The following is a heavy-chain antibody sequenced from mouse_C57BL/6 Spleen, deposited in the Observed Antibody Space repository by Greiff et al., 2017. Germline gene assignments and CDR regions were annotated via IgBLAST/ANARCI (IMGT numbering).Heavy chain of an antibody. V-gene: IGHV10-1*01. J-gene: IGHJ2*01. Sequence: EVQLVESGGGLVQPKGSLKLSCAASGFSFNTYAMNWVRPAPGKGLEWVARIRSKSNNYATYYADSVKDRFTISRDDSESMLYLQMNNLKTEDTAMYYCVRPSTMVTYFDYWGQGTTLTVSS. CDR3: VRPSTMVTYFDY. D-gene: IGHD2-2*01. CDR2: IRSKSNNYAT. CDR1: GFSFNTYA.